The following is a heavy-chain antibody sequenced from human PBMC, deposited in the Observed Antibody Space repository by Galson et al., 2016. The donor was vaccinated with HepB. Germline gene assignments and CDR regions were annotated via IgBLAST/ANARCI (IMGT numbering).Heavy chain of an antibody. Sequence: SLRLSCAASGFTFSNYAMHWVRQAPGKGLEWVSGISESGGDKYYADSVRGRFTISRDNSKNTLYLQMNSLRAEDTALYYCAKFGGPGWYVLYYYGMGVWGLGTTVSVSS. D-gene: IGHD6-19*01. J-gene: IGHJ6*02. CDR3: AKFGGPGWYVLYYYGMGV. CDR2: ISESGGDK. CDR1: GFTFSNYA. V-gene: IGHV3-23*01.